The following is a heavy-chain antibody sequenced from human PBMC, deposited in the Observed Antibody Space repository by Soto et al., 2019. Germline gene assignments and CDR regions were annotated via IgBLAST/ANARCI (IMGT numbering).Heavy chain of an antibody. CDR3: AAPYDRSGYSPYYGMDV. CDR1: GYTLTELS. V-gene: IGHV1-24*01. J-gene: IGHJ6*02. Sequence: ASVKVSCKVSGYTLTELSMHWVRQAPGKGLEWMGGFDPEDGETIYAQKFQGRVTMTEDTSTDTAYMELSSLRSEDTAVYYCAAPYDRSGYSPYYGMDVWGQGTPVTVYS. D-gene: IGHD3-22*01. CDR2: FDPEDGET.